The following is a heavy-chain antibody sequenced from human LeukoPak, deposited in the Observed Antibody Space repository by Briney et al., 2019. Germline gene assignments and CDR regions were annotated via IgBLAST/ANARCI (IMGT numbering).Heavy chain of an antibody. V-gene: IGHV3-23*01. Sequence: PGGSLRLSCAASGFTFSSYAMSWVRQAPGKGLEWVSAISGSGGSTYYADSVKGRFTISRDNSKNTLYLQMNSLTAEDTAVYYCATTQWLVDAFDIWGQGTMVTVSS. CDR3: ATTQWLVDAFDI. CDR1: GFTFSSYA. D-gene: IGHD6-19*01. J-gene: IGHJ3*02. CDR2: ISGSGGST.